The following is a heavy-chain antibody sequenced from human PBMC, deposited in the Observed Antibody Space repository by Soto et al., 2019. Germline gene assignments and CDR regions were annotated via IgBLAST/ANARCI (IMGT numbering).Heavy chain of an antibody. CDR2: ISYDGSNK. V-gene: IGHV3-30*18. CDR3: AKESDVTAAFDY. J-gene: IGHJ4*02. D-gene: IGHD2-21*02. CDR1: GFTFSSYS. Sequence: GGSLRLSCAASGFTFSSYSMTWVRQAPGKGLEWVSVISYDGSNKYYADSVKGRFTISRDNSKNTLYLQMNSLRAEDTAVYYCAKESDVTAAFDYWGQGTLVTVSS.